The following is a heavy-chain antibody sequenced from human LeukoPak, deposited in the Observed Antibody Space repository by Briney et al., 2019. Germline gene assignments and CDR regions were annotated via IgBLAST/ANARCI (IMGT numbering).Heavy chain of an antibody. V-gene: IGHV3-43D*03. CDR1: EFTFDDYA. CDR3: AKDSSGYYWDY. CDR2: ISWDGGST. D-gene: IGHD3-22*01. Sequence: GGSLRLSCAASEFTFDDYAMHWVRQAPGKGLEWVSLISWDGGSTYYADSVKGRFTISRDNSKNSLYLQMNSLRAEDTALYYCAKDSSGYYWDYWGQGTLVTVSS. J-gene: IGHJ4*02.